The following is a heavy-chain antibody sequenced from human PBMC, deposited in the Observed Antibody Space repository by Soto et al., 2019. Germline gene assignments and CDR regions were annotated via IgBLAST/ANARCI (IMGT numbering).Heavy chain of an antibody. Sequence: QVQLVQSGAAVKKPGASVKVSCTASGYTYSDYAIGWVRQAPGQGLEWMGWITTDNGNTNYAQKFQGRVTMTTDTSTSXAXMXLRNLGSDDTAVYYCARATCIVGPTLSCFPYWYFDLWGRGTLVTVSS. CDR3: ARATCIVGPTLSCFPYWYFDL. CDR1: GYTYSDYA. D-gene: IGHD1-26*01. J-gene: IGHJ2*01. V-gene: IGHV1-18*01. CDR2: ITTDNGNT.